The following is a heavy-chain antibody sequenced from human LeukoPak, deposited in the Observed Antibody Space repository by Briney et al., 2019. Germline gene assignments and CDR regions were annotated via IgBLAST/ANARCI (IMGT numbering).Heavy chain of an antibody. CDR3: ARNARSPASSDYYYYYYMDV. CDR2: IYTSGST. D-gene: IGHD1-1*01. CDR1: GGSISSYY. J-gene: IGHJ6*03. V-gene: IGHV4-4*07. Sequence: PSETLSLTCTVSGGSISSYYWSWIRQPAGKGLEWIGRIYTSGSTNYNPSLKSRVTMSVDTSKNQFSLKLSSVTAADTAVYYCARNARSPASSDYYYYYYMDVWGKGTTVTISS.